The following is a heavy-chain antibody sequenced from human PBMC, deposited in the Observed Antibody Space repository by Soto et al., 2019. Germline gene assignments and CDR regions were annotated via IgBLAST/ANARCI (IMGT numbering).Heavy chain of an antibody. CDR2: INAYNGNT. CDR3: ARGSGSCVTDV. CDR1: GYSFTTYG. V-gene: IGHV1-18*04. J-gene: IGHJ6*02. D-gene: IGHD3-10*01. Sequence: QVQLVQSGAEVKKPGASVKVSCKSSGYSFTTYGITWVRLAPGQGPEWMGWINAYNGNTNYAQKFQGRVTMTTDTSTSTAHMELRSLRSDDTAVYYCARGSGSCVTDVWGQGTTVTVSS.